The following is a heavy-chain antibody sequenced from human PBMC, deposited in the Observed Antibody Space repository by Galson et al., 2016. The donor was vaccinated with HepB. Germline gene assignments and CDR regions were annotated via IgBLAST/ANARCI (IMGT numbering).Heavy chain of an antibody. Sequence: SVKVSCKASGYTFTDYFIHWVRQARGQGLEWMGWVNPSGGGAYFAQNFLGRVTLTTDTSTSTAYMDVTGLRSDDTAVYYCARLWRGDHFYGFDVWGQGTTVTVSS. CDR3: ARLWRGDHFYGFDV. CDR2: VNPSGGGA. D-gene: IGHD2-21*01. J-gene: IGHJ6*02. CDR1: GYTFTDYF. V-gene: IGHV1-2*02.